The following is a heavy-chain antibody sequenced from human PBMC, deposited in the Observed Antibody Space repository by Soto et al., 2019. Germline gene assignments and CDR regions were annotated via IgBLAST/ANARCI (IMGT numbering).Heavy chain of an antibody. D-gene: IGHD3-10*01. V-gene: IGHV4-59*01. CDR1: GGSISRYY. J-gene: IGHJ4*02. Sequence: SETLSLTCTVSGGSISRYYWSWIRQPPGKGLEWIGYIYYSGSTNYNPSLKSRVTISVDTSKNQFSLKLGSVTAADTAVYYCARVNYASGSYYPGCFYYWSLGSLVNVSA. CDR2: IYYSGST. CDR3: ARVNYASGSYYPGCFYY.